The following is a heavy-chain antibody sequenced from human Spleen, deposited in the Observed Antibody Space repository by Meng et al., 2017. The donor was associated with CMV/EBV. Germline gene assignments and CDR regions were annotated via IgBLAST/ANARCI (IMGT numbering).Heavy chain of an antibody. CDR1: GFTFSSYT. J-gene: IGHJ1*01. CDR2: TSYDGSDT. Sequence: GGSLRLSCAASGFTFSSYTMHWVRQAPGNGLEWVAATSYDGSDTYYADSVKGRFTVSRDNSKNTLSLQMNNLTTEDTAVYHCARTPDKFGDYEYFHHWGQGTLVTVSS. D-gene: IGHD4-17*01. V-gene: IGHV3-30*04. CDR3: ARTPDKFGDYEYFHH.